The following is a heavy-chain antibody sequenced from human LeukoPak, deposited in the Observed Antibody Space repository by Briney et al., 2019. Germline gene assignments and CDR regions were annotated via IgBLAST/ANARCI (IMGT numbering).Heavy chain of an antibody. J-gene: IGHJ4*02. Sequence: SETLSLTCAVHGVSVSGYYWSWIRQSPGKGLEWIGEIYHSGYTNHNPSLKRRVTISAATSENQLSLRLTSVTAADTAVYYCARMRCGHTDNICYNYWGQGTLVTVSS. D-gene: IGHD2-8*01. CDR2: IYHSGYT. CDR1: GVSVSGYY. CDR3: ARMRCGHTDNICYNY. V-gene: IGHV4-34*01.